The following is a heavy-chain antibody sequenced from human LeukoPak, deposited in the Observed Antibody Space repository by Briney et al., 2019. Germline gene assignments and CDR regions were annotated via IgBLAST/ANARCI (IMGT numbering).Heavy chain of an antibody. V-gene: IGHV1-69*13. CDR1: GGTFSSYA. D-gene: IGHD3-3*01. CDR2: IIPIFGTA. CDR3: ARGYDFWSGSYYYYYGMNV. J-gene: IGHJ6*02. Sequence: SVKVSCKASGGTFSSYAISWVRQAPGQGLEWMGGIIPIFGTANYAQKFQGRVTITADESTSTAYMELSSLRSEDTAVYYCARGYDFWSGSYYYYYGMNVWGQGTTVTVSS.